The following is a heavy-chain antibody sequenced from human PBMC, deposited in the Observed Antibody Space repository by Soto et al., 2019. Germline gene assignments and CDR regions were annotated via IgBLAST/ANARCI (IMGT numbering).Heavy chain of an antibody. CDR2: IYYDGNS. Sequence: SETLSLTCTVSGGSISSGDSYWTWVRQPPGKGLEWIGYIYYDGNSQHNPSLKSRVTMSIDTSKNQFSLNLSSVTAADTAVYYCARDRRWLPRGPNNWLDLWGQGTQVTVSS. D-gene: IGHD5-12*01. V-gene: IGHV4-30-4*01. CDR3: ARDRRWLPRGPNNWLDL. J-gene: IGHJ5*02. CDR1: GGSISSGDSY.